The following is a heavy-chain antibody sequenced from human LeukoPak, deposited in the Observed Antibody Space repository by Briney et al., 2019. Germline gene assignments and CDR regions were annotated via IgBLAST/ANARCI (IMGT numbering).Heavy chain of an antibody. V-gene: IGHV3-53*05. CDR3: AKDRGEQWLVTSSDY. D-gene: IGHD6-19*01. CDR2: IYSGDST. CDR1: GFTVSSNY. J-gene: IGHJ4*02. Sequence: GGSLRLSCAASGFTVSSNYMSWVRQAPGKGLEWVSVIYSGDSTYYADSVKGRSTISRDNSKNTLYLQMNSLRPEDTAVYYCAKDRGEQWLVTSSDYWGQGTLVTVSS.